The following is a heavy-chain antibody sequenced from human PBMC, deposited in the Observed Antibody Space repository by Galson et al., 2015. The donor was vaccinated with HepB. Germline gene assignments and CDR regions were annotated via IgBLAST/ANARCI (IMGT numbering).Heavy chain of an antibody. CDR2: ISYDETNE. J-gene: IGHJ1*01. CDR1: GVTFSSYA. V-gene: IGHV3-30-3*01. D-gene: IGHD3-22*01. Sequence: SLRLSCAAYGVTFSSYAMHWVRQAPGKRLEWMAVISYDETNESYADAVKGRFTISRDNSKNTLYLQMSSPRPEDTAVYYCARATHSSGRYFQDWGQGSLVTVSS. CDR3: ARATHSSGRYFQD.